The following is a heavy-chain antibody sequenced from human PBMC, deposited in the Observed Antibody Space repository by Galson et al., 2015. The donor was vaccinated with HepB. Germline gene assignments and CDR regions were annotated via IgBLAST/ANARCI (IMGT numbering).Heavy chain of an antibody. V-gene: IGHV3-72*01. CDR1: GIIFSDYF. CDR2: ARNKANSYTT. CDR3: ASSSGSYSRFDP. Sequence: SLRLSCAASGIIFSDYFMDWVRQAPGKGLEWVGRARNKANSYTTEYAASVVGRFTISRDDSKNSLYLQMNSLKVEDTAVYYCASSSGSYSRFDPWGQGTLVTVSS. J-gene: IGHJ5*02. D-gene: IGHD3-10*01.